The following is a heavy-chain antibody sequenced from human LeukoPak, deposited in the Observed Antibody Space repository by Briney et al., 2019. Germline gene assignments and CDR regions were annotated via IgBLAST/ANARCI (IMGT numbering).Heavy chain of an antibody. CDR3: ARGAPPFYYYMDV. Sequence: SETLSLTCAVYGGSFSGYYWSWIRQPPGKGLEWIGEINHSGSTNYNPSLKSRVTISVDTSKNQFSLKLSSVTAAETAVYYCARGAPPFYYYMDVWGKGTTVTVSS. CDR1: GGSFSGYY. CDR2: INHSGST. J-gene: IGHJ6*03. V-gene: IGHV4-34*01.